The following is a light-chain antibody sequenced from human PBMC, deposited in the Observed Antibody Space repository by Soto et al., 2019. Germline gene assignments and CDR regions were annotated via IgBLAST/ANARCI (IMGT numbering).Light chain of an antibody. CDR2: GAS. CDR3: QLYNNCPRAWT. CDR1: QSVSTN. V-gene: IGKV3-15*01. J-gene: IGKJ1*01. Sequence: EIVMTQSPATLSVSPGERATLSCRASQSVSTNLAWYQQTPGQAPRLLIYGASTSATGISSRFSGSGSGTEFALPISRLQSEDFAVYYFQLYNNCPRAWTFGQGTQVEIK.